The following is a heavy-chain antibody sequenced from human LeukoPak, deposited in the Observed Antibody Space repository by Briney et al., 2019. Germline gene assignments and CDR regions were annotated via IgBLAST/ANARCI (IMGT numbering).Heavy chain of an antibody. CDR3: AKFHGDYEFNYFDY. D-gene: IGHD4-17*01. CDR2: ISGSGGST. Sequence: GGSLRLSCAASGFTFSSYAMSWVRQAPGEGLEWVSAISGSGGSTYYADSVKGRFTISRDNSKNTLYLQMNSLRAEDTAVYYCAKFHGDYEFNYFDYWGQGTLVTVSS. J-gene: IGHJ4*02. CDR1: GFTFSSYA. V-gene: IGHV3-23*01.